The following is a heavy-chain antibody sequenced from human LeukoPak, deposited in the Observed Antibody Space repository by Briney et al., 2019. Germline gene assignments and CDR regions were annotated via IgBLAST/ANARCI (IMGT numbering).Heavy chain of an antibody. D-gene: IGHD6-19*01. CDR1: VYTFTFYY. V-gene: IGHV1-2*02. Sequence: ASVTVSFTSSVYTFTFYYMHWVRQAPGQGLEWMGWINPNSGGTNYAQKFQGRVTMTRDTSISTAYMELSRLRSDDTAVYYCATLSSGWAFDYWGQGTLVTVSS. J-gene: IGHJ4*02. CDR3: ATLSSGWAFDY. CDR2: INPNSGGT.